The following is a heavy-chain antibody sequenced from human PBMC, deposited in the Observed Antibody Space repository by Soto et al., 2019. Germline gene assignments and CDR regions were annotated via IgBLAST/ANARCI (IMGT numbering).Heavy chain of an antibody. CDR3: ARGIPGYCGGATCYSGWFDP. V-gene: IGHV4-59*08. J-gene: IGHJ5*01. Sequence: SERLYLACTASSDCIRNYYWAWIRQPPGKGLEWIGYVHSNGNTHHNPSLKSRVTISMDTSKNQFSLNLNSVTAADTAVYCCARGIPGYCGGATCYSGWFDPWGQGTLVTVSS. CDR2: VHSNGNT. CDR1: SDCIRNYY. D-gene: IGHD2-15*01.